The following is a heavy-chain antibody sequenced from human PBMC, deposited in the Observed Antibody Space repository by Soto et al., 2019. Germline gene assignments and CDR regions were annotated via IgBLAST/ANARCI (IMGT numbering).Heavy chain of an antibody. J-gene: IGHJ5*02. Sequence: HPGGSLRLSCSASGFTFSGYAMHWVRQAQGKGLEYVSAISSNGGSTYYADSVKGRFTISRDNSKNTLYLQMSSLRAEDTAVYYCVKDFGYSSRDWFDPWGQGTLVTVSS. CDR3: VKDFGYSSRDWFDP. CDR1: GFTFSGYA. V-gene: IGHV3-64D*06. CDR2: ISSNGGST. D-gene: IGHD6-13*01.